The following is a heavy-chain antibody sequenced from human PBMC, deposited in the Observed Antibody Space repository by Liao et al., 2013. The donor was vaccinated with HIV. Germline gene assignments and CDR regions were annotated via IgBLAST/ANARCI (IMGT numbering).Heavy chain of an antibody. CDR3: ARGRSTYYYSFDS. CDR1: GGSFSDGGDS. V-gene: IGHV4-30-2*01. CDR2: IFDSWST. J-gene: IGHJ4*02. Sequence: QLHLQESGSGLVKPSQTLSLTCAVSGGSFSDGGDSWNWIRQPPGKGLEWIGYIFDSWSTHYSPSLKSRVTISIDRSTNQFSLKLSSVTAADTAVYYCARGRSTYYYSFDSWGQGTLVTVSS. D-gene: IGHD3-22*01.